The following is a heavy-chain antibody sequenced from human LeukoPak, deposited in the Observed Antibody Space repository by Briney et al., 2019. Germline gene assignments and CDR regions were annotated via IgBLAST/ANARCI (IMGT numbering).Heavy chain of an antibody. CDR3: ARPGRRGPYSGSYNNWFDP. V-gene: IGHV4-34*01. D-gene: IGHD1-26*01. CDR2: INHSGST. CDR1: GGSFSGYY. Sequence: PSETLSLTCAVYGGSFSGYYWSWIRQPPGKGLEWIGEINHSGSTNYNPSLKSRVTISVDTSKNQFSLKLSSVTAADTAVYYCARPGRRGPYSGSYNNWFDPWGQGTLVTVSS. J-gene: IGHJ5*02.